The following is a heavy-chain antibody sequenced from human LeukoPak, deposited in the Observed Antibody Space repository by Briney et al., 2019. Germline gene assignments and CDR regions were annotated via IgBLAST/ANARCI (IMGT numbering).Heavy chain of an antibody. V-gene: IGHV4-31*03. CDR3: ARGPVGYCSSTSCYTAEGDSWFDP. CDR1: GGSISSGGYY. CDR2: IYYSGST. Sequence: SQTLSLTCTVSGGSISSGGYYWSWIRQHPGKGLEWIGYIYYSGSTYYNPSLKSRVTISVDTSKNQFSLKLSSVTAADTAVYYCARGPVGYCSSTSCYTAEGDSWFDPWGQGTLVTVSS. D-gene: IGHD2-2*02. J-gene: IGHJ5*02.